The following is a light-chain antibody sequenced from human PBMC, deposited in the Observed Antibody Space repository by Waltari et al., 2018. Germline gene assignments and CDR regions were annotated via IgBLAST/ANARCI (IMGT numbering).Light chain of an antibody. CDR1: QSISGY. Sequence: DIQMSQSPSSLSASVGDRVTITCRASQSISGYLNWYQQKPGRAPKVLIFGAISLQSGVPPRFRDSGSGTDFTLTISSLQPEDSATYYCQQTYSTPLTFGPGTKVEIK. J-gene: IGKJ3*01. CDR3: QQTYSTPLT. V-gene: IGKV1-39*01. CDR2: GAI.